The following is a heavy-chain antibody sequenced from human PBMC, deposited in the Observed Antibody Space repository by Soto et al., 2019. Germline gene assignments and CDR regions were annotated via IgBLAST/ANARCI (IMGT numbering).Heavy chain of an antibody. CDR1: GFTFISYA. Sequence: PRGSLRLSCAASGFTFISYAIIFVRHSPWKGLEWVSAISGSGGSTYYADSVKGRFTISRDNSKNTLYLQMNSLRAEDTAVYYCAKDVYSSGWYDAFDIWGQGTMVTVSS. CDR3: AKDVYSSGWYDAFDI. CDR2: ISGSGGST. J-gene: IGHJ3*02. V-gene: IGHV3-23*01. D-gene: IGHD6-19*01.